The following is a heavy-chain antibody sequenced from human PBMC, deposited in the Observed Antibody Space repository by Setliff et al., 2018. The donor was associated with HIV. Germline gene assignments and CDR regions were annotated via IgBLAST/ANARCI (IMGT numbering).Heavy chain of an antibody. D-gene: IGHD4-4*01. J-gene: IGHJ3*02. CDR3: AMSMTTYPVSRAFDI. CDR1: GGTFSSYT. V-gene: IGHV1-69*13. CDR2: IIPIFGTT. Sequence: ASVKVSCKASGGTFSSYTISWVRQAPGQGLEWMGGIIPIFGTTNYAQKFQGRVTITADESTSTAYMELSSLRAEDTAVYYCAMSMTTYPVSRAFDIWGQGTMVTVSS.